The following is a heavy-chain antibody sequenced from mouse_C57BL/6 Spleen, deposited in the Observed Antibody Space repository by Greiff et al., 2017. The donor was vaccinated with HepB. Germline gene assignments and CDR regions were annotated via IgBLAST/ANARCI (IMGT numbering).Heavy chain of an antibody. V-gene: IGHV1-26*01. J-gene: IGHJ3*01. CDR3: ARIRYGAWFAY. Sequence: EVQLQQSGPELVKPGASVKISCKASGYTFTDYYMNWVKQSHGKSLEWIGDINPNNGGTSYNQKFKGKATLTVDKSSSTAYMELRSLTSEDSAVYYCARIRYGAWFAYWGQGTLVTVSA. D-gene: IGHD2-10*02. CDR1: GYTFTDYY. CDR2: INPNNGGT.